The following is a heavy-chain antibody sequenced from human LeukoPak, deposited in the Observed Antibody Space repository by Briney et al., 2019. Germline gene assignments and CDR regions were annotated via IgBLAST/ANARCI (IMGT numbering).Heavy chain of an antibody. CDR3: ARLRDDYFDP. V-gene: IGHV4-59*08. D-gene: IGHD4-11*01. J-gene: IGHJ5*02. Sequence: PAETLSLTCTVSGGSISSYYWSWIRQPPGKGLEWIGYIYYSGSTNYNPSLKSRVTISVDTSKNQFSLKLSSVTAADTAVYYCARLRDDYFDPWGQGTLVTVSS. CDR1: GGSISSYY. CDR2: IYYSGST.